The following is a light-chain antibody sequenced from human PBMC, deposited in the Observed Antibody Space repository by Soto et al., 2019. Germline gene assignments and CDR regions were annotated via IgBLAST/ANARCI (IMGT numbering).Light chain of an antibody. Sequence: IQMTQSPSTLSASVGDRVTITCRASHAISNFLAWYQQKPGKVPKLLMYGASTLPSVVPSRFSGSGSGTDFTLTISSLQPEDVATYYCQNYHSAPWTFGQGPKVEIK. CDR3: QNYHSAPWT. V-gene: IGKV1-27*01. CDR2: GAS. CDR1: HAISNF. J-gene: IGKJ1*01.